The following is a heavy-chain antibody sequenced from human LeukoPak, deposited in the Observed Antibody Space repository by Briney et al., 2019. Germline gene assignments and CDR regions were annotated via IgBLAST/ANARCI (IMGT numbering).Heavy chain of an antibody. CDR1: GFTFRSYD. D-gene: IGHD1-26*01. CDR2: IYYSGST. V-gene: IGHV4-39*02. J-gene: IGHJ4*02. CDR3: AREGASVTNFDY. Sequence: GSLRLSCAVSGFTFRSYDMSWVRQPPGKGLEWIGSIYYSGSTYYNPSLKSRVTISVDTSKNQFSLRLSSVAAADTAVYFCAREGASVTNFDYWGQGTLVTVSS.